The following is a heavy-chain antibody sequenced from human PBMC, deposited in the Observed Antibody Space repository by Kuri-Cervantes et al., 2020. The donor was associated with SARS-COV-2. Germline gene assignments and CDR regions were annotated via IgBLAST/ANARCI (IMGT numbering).Heavy chain of an antibody. D-gene: IGHD7-27*01. CDR3: ARGPELGHFFDY. V-gene: IGHV4-34*01. CDR2: INHSGST. CDR1: GGSFSGYY. Sequence: SQTLSLTCAVYGGSFSGYYWSWIRQPPGKGLEWIGEINHSGSTNYNPSLKSRVTISVDTSKNQFSLKLSSVTAADTAVYHCARGPELGHFFDYWGQGTLVTVSS. J-gene: IGHJ4*02.